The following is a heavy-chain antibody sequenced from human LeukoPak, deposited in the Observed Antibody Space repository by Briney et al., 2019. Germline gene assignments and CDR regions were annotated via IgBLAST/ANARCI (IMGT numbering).Heavy chain of an antibody. J-gene: IGHJ4*02. CDR1: GFTFSSYA. Sequence: GRSLRLSCAASGFTFSSYAMHWVRQAPGKGLEWVAVISYDGSNKYCADSVKGRFTISRDNSGNMLYLQMNSLRAEDTAVYYCARDITDPPTSYCSAGSCYSNYFDYWGQGTLVTVSS. D-gene: IGHD2-15*01. CDR3: ARDITDPPTSYCSAGSCYSNYFDY. CDR2: ISYDGSNK. V-gene: IGHV3-30-3*01.